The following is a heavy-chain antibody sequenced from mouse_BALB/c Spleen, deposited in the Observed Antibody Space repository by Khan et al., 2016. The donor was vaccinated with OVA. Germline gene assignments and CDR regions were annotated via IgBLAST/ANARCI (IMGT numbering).Heavy chain of an antibody. CDR2: IYPGSDNA. V-gene: IGHV1-81*01. D-gene: IGHD2-3*01. CDR3: ARVDGYYVYFDY. J-gene: IGHJ2*01. Sequence: VQLQQPGPELVKPGASVKMSCKASGYTFTYYVITWVKQRTGQGLEWIGEIYPGSDNAYYNERFTGKATLTADKYSNTTHMQISSLTSEDAAVDVCARVDGYYVYFDYWGQGTTLTVSS. CDR1: GYTFTYYV.